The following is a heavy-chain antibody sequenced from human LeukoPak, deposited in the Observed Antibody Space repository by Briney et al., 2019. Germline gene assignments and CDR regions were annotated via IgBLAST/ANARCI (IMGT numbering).Heavy chain of an antibody. CDR2: INPDGNKK. Sequence: GGSLRLSCAVSGLTFSSSWMDWVRQAPGKGLEWVASINPDGNKKYSADSVKGRFTISRDNAENSLYLQMNSLRADDTAVYYCAKRIAAAGPYFDYWGQGTLVTVSS. CDR3: AKRIAAAGPYFDY. V-gene: IGHV3-7*03. D-gene: IGHD6-13*01. J-gene: IGHJ4*02. CDR1: GLTFSSSW.